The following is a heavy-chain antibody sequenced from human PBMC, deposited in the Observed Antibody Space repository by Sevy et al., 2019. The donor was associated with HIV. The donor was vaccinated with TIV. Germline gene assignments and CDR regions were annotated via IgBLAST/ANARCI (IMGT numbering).Heavy chain of an antibody. Sequence: LSLTCAASGFTFSTYSMNWVRQAPGKGLEWVSYISSSSSTIYYADSVKGRFTISRDNAKNSLYLQMNSLRDEDTAVYYCARGEDFDYWGQGILVTVSS. CDR1: GFTFSTYS. CDR3: ARGEDFDY. V-gene: IGHV3-48*02. CDR2: ISSSSSTI. J-gene: IGHJ4*02.